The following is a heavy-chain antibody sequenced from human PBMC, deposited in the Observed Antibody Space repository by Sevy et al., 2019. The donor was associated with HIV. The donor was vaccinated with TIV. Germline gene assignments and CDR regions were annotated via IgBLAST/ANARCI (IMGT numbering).Heavy chain of an antibody. V-gene: IGHV3-30*18. Sequence: GGSLRLSCAASGFTFSSYSMNWVRQAPGKGLEWVAGIFYDGNYKYYADSVKGRFSISRDNSENTLYVQMDSLRVEDTAVYYCAKESGSDWYFDYWGQGTLVTVSS. CDR1: GFTFSSYS. J-gene: IGHJ4*02. CDR3: AKESGSDWYFDY. D-gene: IGHD2-21*01. CDR2: IFYDGNYK.